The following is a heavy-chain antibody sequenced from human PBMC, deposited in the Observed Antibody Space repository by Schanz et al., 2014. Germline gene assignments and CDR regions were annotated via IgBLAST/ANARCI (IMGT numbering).Heavy chain of an antibody. CDR2: VNPSVRGT. Sequence: QVQLVQSGAEVKKPGASVKVSCQASGYTFTGNYLHWVRQAPGQGLEWMGIVNPSVRGTHFAREFQGRVTVTSDTSASTVYMELSGVRSEDTAGYYCARAGQDYSDSSGYATYYFGNWGQGTLVTVSS. D-gene: IGHD3-22*01. V-gene: IGHV1-46*01. CDR3: ARAGQDYSDSSGYATYYFGN. CDR1: GYTFTGNY. J-gene: IGHJ4*02.